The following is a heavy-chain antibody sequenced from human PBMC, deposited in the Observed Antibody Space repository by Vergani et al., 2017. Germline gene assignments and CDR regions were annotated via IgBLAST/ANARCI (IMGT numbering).Heavy chain of an antibody. Sequence: QVQLQQWGAGVVKPSGTLSLTCAVFGESFSSFYWSWNRQPPGKGLEWIGDINNDGRTNYNPSLKSRVSVSLDTSKNRFTLNLTSVTATDAAVYYCARSQGDYWYFGLWGPGSLVIVS. CDR3: ARSQGDYWYFGL. J-gene: IGHJ2*01. CDR1: GESFSSFY. V-gene: IGHV4-34*02. CDR2: INNDGRT. D-gene: IGHD2-21*01.